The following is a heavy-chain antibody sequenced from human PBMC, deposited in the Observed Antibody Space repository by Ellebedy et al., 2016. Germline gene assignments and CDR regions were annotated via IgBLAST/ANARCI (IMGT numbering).Heavy chain of an antibody. CDR2: ISWNSAAI. CDR3: AKGTMDYLHH. J-gene: IGHJ4*02. CDR1: GFTFDDYA. V-gene: IGHV3-9*01. Sequence: GGSLRLXXAISGFTFDDYALHWVRQVPGKGLEWVSGISWNSAAIGYGEAVKGRFTISRDSAKNYLYLQMNSLRVEDTALYFCAKGTMDYLHHWGQGTLGTVAS. D-gene: IGHD3-10*01.